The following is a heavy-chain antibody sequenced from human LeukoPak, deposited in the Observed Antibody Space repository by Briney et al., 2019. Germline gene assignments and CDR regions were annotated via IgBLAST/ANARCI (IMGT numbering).Heavy chain of an antibody. Sequence: GASVKVSCKASGGTFSSYAISWVRQAPGQGLEWMGWISAYNGNTNYAQKLQGRVTMTTDTSTSTAYMGLRSLRSDDTAVYYCARVELHLDYYDNDREDYWGQGTLVTVSS. J-gene: IGHJ4*02. D-gene: IGHD3-22*01. CDR1: GGTFSSYA. CDR3: ARVELHLDYYDNDREDY. CDR2: ISAYNGNT. V-gene: IGHV1-18*01.